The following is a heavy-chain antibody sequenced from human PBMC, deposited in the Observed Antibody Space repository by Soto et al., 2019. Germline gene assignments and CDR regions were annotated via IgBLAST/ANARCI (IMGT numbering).Heavy chain of an antibody. CDR1: GGSIGGSTYY. J-gene: IGHJ6*02. D-gene: IGHD3-10*01. V-gene: IGHV4-39*01. CDR2: IYYSGNT. Sequence: SDTLSLTCTVSGGSIGGSTYYWGWIRQPPGKGLEWIGSIYYSGNTYYNPSLKSRVTISVDTSNNQFSLKLTFVTAADTAVYYCARLPAYGSGSSGMDVWGQGTTVT. CDR3: ARLPAYGSGSSGMDV.